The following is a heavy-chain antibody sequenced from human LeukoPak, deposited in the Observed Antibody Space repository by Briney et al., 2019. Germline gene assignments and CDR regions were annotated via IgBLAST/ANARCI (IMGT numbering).Heavy chain of an antibody. Sequence: SETLSLTCTVSGGSISSYYWSWIRQPPGKGLEWIGYIYYSGSTNYNPSLKSRVTISVDTSKNQFSLKLSSVTAADTAVYYCARRKGLVRVAFDIWGQGTMVTVSS. CDR3: ARRKGLVRVAFDI. D-gene: IGHD3/OR15-3a*01. J-gene: IGHJ3*02. CDR1: GGSISSYY. V-gene: IGHV4-59*08. CDR2: IYYSGST.